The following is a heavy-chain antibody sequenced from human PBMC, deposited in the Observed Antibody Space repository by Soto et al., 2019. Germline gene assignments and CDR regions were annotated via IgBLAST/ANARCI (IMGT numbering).Heavy chain of an antibody. CDR3: ASGCGFGFAT. J-gene: IGHJ5*02. Sequence: ENLALSCAVYGGSFSSDYWSCVRQPPGKGLEWIGEINHSGSTNYNPSLKSRVTISVDTSKNQFSLKLSSVTAADTAVYYCASGCGFGFATWGQ. V-gene: IGHV4-34*01. CDR1: GGSFSSDY. D-gene: IGHD3-10*01. CDR2: INHSGST.